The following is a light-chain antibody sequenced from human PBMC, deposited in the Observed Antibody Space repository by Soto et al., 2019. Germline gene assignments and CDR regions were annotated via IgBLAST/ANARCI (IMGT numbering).Light chain of an antibody. CDR2: DVS. CDR1: SSDVGGYNY. J-gene: IGLJ2*01. CDR3: SSYTSSSTSVV. Sequence: QSALTQPASVSGCPGQSITISCTGTSSDVGGYNYVSWYQQHPGKAPKLMIYDVSNRPSGVSNRFSGSKSGNTASLTISGLQAEDEADYYCSSYTSSSTSVVFGGGTKVTVL. V-gene: IGLV2-14*01.